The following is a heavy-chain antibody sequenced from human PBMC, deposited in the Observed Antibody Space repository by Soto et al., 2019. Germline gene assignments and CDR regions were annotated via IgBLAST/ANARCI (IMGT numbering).Heavy chain of an antibody. CDR1: GGSISSYY. CDR3: ARGGCSGGSCQALDY. D-gene: IGHD2-15*01. J-gene: IGHJ4*02. CDR2: SYYSGTT. Sequence: SETLSLTCSVSGGSISSYYWSWIRQPPGKGLEWIGHSYYSGTTNFNASLKSRVTMSVDTSKNQFSLKLNSVTAADTAVYYCARGGCSGGSCQALDYWGQGTLVTSPQ. V-gene: IGHV4-59*01.